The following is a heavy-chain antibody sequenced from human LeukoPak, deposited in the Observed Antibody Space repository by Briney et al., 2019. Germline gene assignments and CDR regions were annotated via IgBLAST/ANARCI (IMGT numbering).Heavy chain of an antibody. CDR2: INHSGST. V-gene: IGHV4-34*01. Sequence: PSETLSLTCAVYGGSFSGYYWSWIRQPPGKGLEWIGEINHSGSTNYNPSLKSRVTISVDTSKNQFSLKLSSVTAAVTAVYYCARGERSRALGYWGQGTLVTVSS. CDR1: GGSFSGYY. CDR3: ARGERSRALGY. J-gene: IGHJ4*02. D-gene: IGHD1-26*01.